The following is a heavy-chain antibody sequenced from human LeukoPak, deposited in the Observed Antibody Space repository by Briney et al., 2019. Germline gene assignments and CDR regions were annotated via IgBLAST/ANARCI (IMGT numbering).Heavy chain of an antibody. CDR1: GFTFSSYG. D-gene: IGHD6-13*01. Sequence: GGSLRLSCAASGFTFSSYGMHWVRQAPGKGLEWVAVISYDGSNKYYADSVKGRFTISRDNSKNTLYLQMNSLRAEDTAVYYCARVPGYSSSWYWFDHWGQGTLVTVSS. J-gene: IGHJ5*02. CDR2: ISYDGSNK. V-gene: IGHV3-30*03. CDR3: ARVPGYSSSWYWFDH.